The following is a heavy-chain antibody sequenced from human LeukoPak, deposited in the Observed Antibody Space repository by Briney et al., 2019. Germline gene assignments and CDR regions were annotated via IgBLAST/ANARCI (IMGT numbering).Heavy chain of an antibody. CDR1: GVTFGDYA. CDR2: IRSKAYGGTA. D-gene: IGHD1-14*01. J-gene: IGHJ4*02. CDR3: TTELDVRPNHY. V-gene: IGHV3-49*04. Sequence: GGSLRLSCTASGVTFGDYAMSWVRQAPGKGLEWVGFIRSKAYGGTAEYAASVKGRFTISRDDSKNTLYLQMNSLKSEDTAVYYCTTELDVRPNHYWGQGTLVTVSS.